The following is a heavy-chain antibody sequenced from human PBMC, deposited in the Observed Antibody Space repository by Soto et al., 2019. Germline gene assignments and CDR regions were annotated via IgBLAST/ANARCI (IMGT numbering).Heavy chain of an antibody. CDR3: AREKSNYDFWSGYYHDY. D-gene: IGHD3-3*01. CDR1: GFTFSSYS. CDR2: ISSSSSYI. Sequence: GGSLRLFCAASGFTFSSYSMNWVRQAPGKGLEWVSSISSSSSYIYYADSVKGRFTISRDNAKNSLYLQMNSLRAEDTAVYYCAREKSNYDFWSGYYHDYWGQGTLVTVSS. J-gene: IGHJ4*02. V-gene: IGHV3-21*01.